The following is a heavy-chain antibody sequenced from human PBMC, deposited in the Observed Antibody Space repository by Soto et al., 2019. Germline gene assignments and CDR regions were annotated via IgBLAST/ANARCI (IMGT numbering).Heavy chain of an antibody. CDR2: IYYSRST. CDR1: GGSISSYY. D-gene: IGHD5-18*01. CDR3: ARAAAMAPNNWFDP. Sequence: QVQLQESGPGLVKPSETLSLTCTVSGGSISSYYWSWIRQPPGKGLEWIGYIYYSRSTNYNPSLKSRVTISVDTSKNQFSLKLSSVTAADTAVYYCARAAAMAPNNWFDPWGQGTLVTVSS. J-gene: IGHJ5*02. V-gene: IGHV4-59*01.